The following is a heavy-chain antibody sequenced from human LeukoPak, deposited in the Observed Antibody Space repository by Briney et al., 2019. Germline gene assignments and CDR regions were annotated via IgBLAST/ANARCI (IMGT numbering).Heavy chain of an antibody. CDR1: GFTFSDYY. CDR3: ASTIGYYYYYYGMDV. V-gene: IGHV3-11*01. Sequence: GGSLRLSCAASGFTFSDYYMSWIRQAPGKGLEWVSYISSSGSTIYYADSVKGRFTISRDNAKNSLYLQMNSLRAEDTAVYYCASTIGYYYYYYGMDVWGQGTTVTVSS. CDR2: ISSSGSTI. D-gene: IGHD5-24*01. J-gene: IGHJ6*02.